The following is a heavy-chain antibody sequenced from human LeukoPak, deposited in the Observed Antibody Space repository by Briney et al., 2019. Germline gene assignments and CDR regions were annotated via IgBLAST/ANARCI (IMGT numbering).Heavy chain of an antibody. V-gene: IGHV3-48*04. J-gene: IGHJ4*02. Sequence: GGSLRLSCAASGFTFSSYSMNWVRQAPGKGLEWVSYISSSSSTIYYADSVKGRFTISRDNAKNSLYLQMNSLRAEDTAVYYCARDLIVQSDYYYDSSGYYIADYWGQGTLVTVSS. CDR2: ISSSSSTI. CDR1: GFTFSSYS. CDR3: ARDLIVQSDYYYDSSGYYIADY. D-gene: IGHD3-22*01.